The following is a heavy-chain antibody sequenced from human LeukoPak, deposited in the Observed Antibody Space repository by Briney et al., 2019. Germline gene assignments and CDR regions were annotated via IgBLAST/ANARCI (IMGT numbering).Heavy chain of an antibody. D-gene: IGHD3-22*01. J-gene: IGHJ4*02. V-gene: IGHV3-9*03. CDR2: ISSSSGNI. Sequence: GGSLRLSCAASGFSFDDYAMHWVGQAPGKGLEWVSGISSSSGNIGYADSVKGRFTISRDNAKNYLYLQMSSLSTEDMALYYCGKDIFASDYYDSGGYTLDYWGQGTLVTVSS. CDR3: GKDIFASDYYDSGGYTLDY. CDR1: GFSFDDYA.